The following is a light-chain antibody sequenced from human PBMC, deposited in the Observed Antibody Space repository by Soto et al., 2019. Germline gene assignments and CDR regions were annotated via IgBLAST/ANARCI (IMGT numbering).Light chain of an antibody. CDR3: SSYTAFSTWV. J-gene: IGLJ3*02. CDR1: SNDVGGYNY. Sequence: QSALTQPASVSGSPGQSITISCTGTSNDVGGYNYVSWDQQHPGKAPQLIIYEVSNRPSGVSHRFSGSKSGDTASLTISGLQAEYGADFYCSSYTAFSTWVFGGATQLTVL. CDR2: EVS. V-gene: IGLV2-14*01.